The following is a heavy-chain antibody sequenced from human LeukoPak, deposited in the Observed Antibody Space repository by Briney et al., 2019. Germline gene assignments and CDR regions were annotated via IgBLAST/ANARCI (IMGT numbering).Heavy chain of an antibody. J-gene: IGHJ4*02. D-gene: IGHD6-19*01. CDR2: ISGSGGST. CDR1: GFTFNNYA. V-gene: IGHV3-23*01. Sequence: PGGSLRLSCAASGFTFNNYAMSWVRQAPGKGLEWVSAISGSGGSTYYADSVKGRFTISRDNSKNTLYLQMNSLRAEDTAVYYCAKDTPGYSSGWYSVGSGYWGQGTLVTVSS. CDR3: AKDTPGYSSGWYSVGSGY.